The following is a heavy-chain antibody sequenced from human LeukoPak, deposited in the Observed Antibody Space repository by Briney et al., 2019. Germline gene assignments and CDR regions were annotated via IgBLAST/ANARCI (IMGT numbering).Heavy chain of an antibody. Sequence: GGSLRLSCKGSGYSFTNYWIGWVRQMPGKSLEWMGIIYPGDSDTRYSPSFQGQVTISADKAISTAYLQWSGLKASDTTIYYCARSGSLGTFDIWGQGTMVTVSS. CDR1: GYSFTNYW. D-gene: IGHD1-26*01. J-gene: IGHJ3*02. CDR2: IYPGDSDT. CDR3: ARSGSLGTFDI. V-gene: IGHV5-51*01.